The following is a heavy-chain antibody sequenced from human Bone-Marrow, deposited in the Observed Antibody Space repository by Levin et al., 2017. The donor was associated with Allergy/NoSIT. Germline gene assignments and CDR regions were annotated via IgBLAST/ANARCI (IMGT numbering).Heavy chain of an antibody. V-gene: IGHV1-2*02. CDR3: ARDPDYYDRAFDT. CDR2: INPNSGGT. D-gene: IGHD3-22*01. Sequence: ASVKVSCKASGYTFTDYYMNWVRQAPGQGLEWMGWINPNSGGTNYAQKFQGRVTMNRDTSISTAYMELRVLRSDDTAVYYCARDPDYYDRAFDTWGQGTMGTVAS. CDR1: GYTFTDYY. J-gene: IGHJ3*02.